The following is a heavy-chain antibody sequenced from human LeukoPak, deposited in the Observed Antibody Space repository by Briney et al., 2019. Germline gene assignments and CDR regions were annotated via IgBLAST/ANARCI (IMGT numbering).Heavy chain of an antibody. Sequence: ASVKVSCKASGGTFSSYAISWVRQAPGQGLEWMGGIIPIFGTANYAQKFQGRVTITADKSTSTAYMELSSLRSEDTAVYYCARDLCGGDCAFDYWGQGTLVTVSS. D-gene: IGHD2-21*02. CDR2: IIPIFGTA. V-gene: IGHV1-69*06. CDR3: ARDLCGGDCAFDY. CDR1: GGTFSSYA. J-gene: IGHJ4*02.